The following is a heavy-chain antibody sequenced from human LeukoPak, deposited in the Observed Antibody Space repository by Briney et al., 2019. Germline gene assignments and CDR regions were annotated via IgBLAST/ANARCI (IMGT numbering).Heavy chain of an antibody. V-gene: IGHV3-74*01. J-gene: IGHJ6*03. CDR1: GFTFSSYG. CDR3: AKGPITVAGPDFYYYYYYMDV. D-gene: IGHD6-19*01. Sequence: GGSLRLSCAASGFTFSSYGMHWVRQAPGKGLVWVSRIITDGSSTSYADSVKGRFTISRDNAKNTLYLQMNSLRAEDTAVYYCAKGPITVAGPDFYYYYYYMDVWGKGTTVTVSS. CDR2: IITDGSST.